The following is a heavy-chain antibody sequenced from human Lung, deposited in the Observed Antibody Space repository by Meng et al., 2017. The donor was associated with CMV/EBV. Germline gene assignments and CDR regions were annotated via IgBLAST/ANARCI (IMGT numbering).Heavy chain of an antibody. CDR3: IGYCSSTRCYKYYYDMDV. V-gene: IGHV4-39*01. CDR2: IYYSGST. D-gene: IGHD2-2*02. Sequence: GSLRLSXTVSGGSITSSSYYWGWIRQPPGKGLEWIGSIYYSGSTYYNPSLKSRVTISVDTSKKQFSLKLSSVTAADTAVYYGIGYCSSTRCYKYYYDMDVWGQGTTVTVSS. J-gene: IGHJ6*01. CDR1: GGSITSSSYY.